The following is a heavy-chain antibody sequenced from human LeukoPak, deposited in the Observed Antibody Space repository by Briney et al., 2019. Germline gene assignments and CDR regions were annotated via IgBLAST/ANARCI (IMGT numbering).Heavy chain of an antibody. CDR3: ARDLSIVGATTGYYYGMDV. V-gene: IGHV1-2*04. J-gene: IGHJ6*02. Sequence: GASVKVSCKASGYTFTGYYMHWVRQAPGQGLEWMGWINPNSGGTNYAQKFQGWVTMTRDTSISTAYMELSRLRSDDTAVYYCARDLSIVGATTGYYYGMDVWGQGTTVTVSS. CDR1: GYTFTGYY. CDR2: INPNSGGT. D-gene: IGHD1-26*01.